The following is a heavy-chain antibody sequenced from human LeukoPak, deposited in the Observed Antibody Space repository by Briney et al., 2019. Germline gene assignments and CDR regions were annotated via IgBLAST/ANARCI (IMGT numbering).Heavy chain of an antibody. CDR3: ARRAAYCSGGSCYSGWFDP. CDR2: INHSGST. D-gene: IGHD2-15*01. Sequence: SETLSLTCTVSGGSISSYYWTWIRQPPGKGLEWIGYINHSGSTNYNPSLKSRVPISVDTSKNQFSLQLSSVTAADTAVYYCARRAAYCSGGSCYSGWFDPWGQGTLVTVSS. J-gene: IGHJ5*02. CDR1: GGSISSYY. V-gene: IGHV4-59*08.